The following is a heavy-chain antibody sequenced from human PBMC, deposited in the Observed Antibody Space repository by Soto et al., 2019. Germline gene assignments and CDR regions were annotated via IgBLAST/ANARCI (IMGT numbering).Heavy chain of an antibody. CDR2: IYWSGDE. D-gene: IGHD6-6*01. Sequence: SGPTLVNPTQTLTLTCSFSGFSLSTSGVGVGWIRQSPGKALEWLALIYWSGDEHYRPSLKSRLSIIKVTSKNHVVLIMTDMYPVDTATYYCARGLATLPVFAFEIWGQGTMVTVSS. CDR1: GFSLSTSGVG. V-gene: IGHV2-5*01. CDR3: ARGLATLPVFAFEI. J-gene: IGHJ3*02.